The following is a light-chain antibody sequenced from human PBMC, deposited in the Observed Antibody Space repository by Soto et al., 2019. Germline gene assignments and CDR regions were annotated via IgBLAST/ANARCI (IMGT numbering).Light chain of an antibody. CDR2: GAS. Sequence: RELTRAGATLSSPPGGRATFGSSYSQSVDSNHLAWYQQKPGQAPRLLIYGASTSVTGITDRFSGSGSRADLHLTISRLEPEDSPVYSSNLSSHSPRPLAEGTKVDI. CDR3: NLSSHSPRP. V-gene: IGKV3-20*01. CDR1: QSVDSNH. J-gene: IGKJ4*02.